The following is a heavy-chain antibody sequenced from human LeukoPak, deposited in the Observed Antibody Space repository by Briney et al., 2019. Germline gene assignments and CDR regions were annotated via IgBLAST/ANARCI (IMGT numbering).Heavy chain of an antibody. CDR3: ARGTMVRGVTRSMDV. Sequence: PSETLSLTCTVSGGSISSYYWSWIRQPAGKGLVWIGRIYTSGSTNYNPSLKSRVTMSVDTSKNQFSLKLSSVTAADTAVYYCARGTMVRGVTRSMDVWGKGTTVTVSS. J-gene: IGHJ6*04. CDR1: GGSISSYY. V-gene: IGHV4-4*07. CDR2: IYTSGST. D-gene: IGHD3-10*01.